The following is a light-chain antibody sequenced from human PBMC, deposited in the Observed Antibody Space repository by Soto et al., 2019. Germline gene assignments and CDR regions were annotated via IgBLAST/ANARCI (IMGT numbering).Light chain of an antibody. Sequence: VLFKSRGRLTLYPGERATVSCRASQSVPSPHVASYQQKSGQPPTLLIPCTSYSAPASPDRFSGSGSGRDFTLTISRLEPEDGAVYFCHQLGNSPWPYGQVT. J-gene: IGKJ1*01. CDR1: QSVPSPH. CDR3: HQLGNSPWP. CDR2: CTS. V-gene: IGKV3-20*01.